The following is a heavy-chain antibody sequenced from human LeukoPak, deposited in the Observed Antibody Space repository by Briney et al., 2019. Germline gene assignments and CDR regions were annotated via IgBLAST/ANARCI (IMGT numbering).Heavy chain of an antibody. CDR3: ARGVTVVNFDF. V-gene: IGHV4-61*02. CDR2: IYTSGSI. J-gene: IGHJ4*02. D-gene: IGHD4-23*01. Sequence: KSSETLSLTCTVSGGSISSSSYYWSWIRQPAGKGLEWIGRIYTSGSINYNPSLKSRVIISVDTSKNQFSLKLSSVTAADTAVYYCARGVTVVNFDFWGQGTLVTVSS. CDR1: GGSISSSSYY.